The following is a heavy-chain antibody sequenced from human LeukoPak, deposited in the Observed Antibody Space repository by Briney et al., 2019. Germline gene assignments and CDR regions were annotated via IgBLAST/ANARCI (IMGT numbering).Heavy chain of an antibody. CDR3: AKDRIAVRPGWFDP. D-gene: IGHD6-6*01. CDR2: IWYDGSNK. Sequence: GGSLRLSCAACGFTFSSYGMNWVRQAPGKGLEGVAGIWYDGSNKYYADSVKGRFTISRDNSKNTLFLQMNSLRAEDTAVYYCAKDRIAVRPGWFDPWGQGNLVTVSS. J-gene: IGHJ5*02. CDR1: GFTFSSYG. V-gene: IGHV3-33*06.